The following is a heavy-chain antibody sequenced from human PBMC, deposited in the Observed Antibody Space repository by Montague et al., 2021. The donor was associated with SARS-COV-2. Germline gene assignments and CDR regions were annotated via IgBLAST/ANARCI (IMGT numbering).Heavy chain of an antibody. D-gene: IGHD1-20*01. J-gene: IGHJ6*02. CDR1: GDSIRESH. V-gene: IGHV4-4*09. Sequence: SETPSLTCTVSGDSIRESHWSWIRQPPGKGLEWIGYIDNSGSTNYNPALESRVTLTVSASNNQLYLTLRSVTAADTAVYYCARLTGSRVYYYHYGLDVWGQGTTVTVSS. CDR3: ARLTGSRVYYYHYGLDV. CDR2: IDNSGST.